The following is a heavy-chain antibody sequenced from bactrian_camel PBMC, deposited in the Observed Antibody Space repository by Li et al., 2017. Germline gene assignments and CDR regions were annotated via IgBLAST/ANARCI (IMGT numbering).Heavy chain of an antibody. V-gene: IGHV3-2*01. Sequence: HVQLVESGGGSVQAGGSLRLSYAASGNSVSRFCMGWFRRSPGEEREKVGGIDRYGKTTYADSVKGRFTISRDNTKNTLYLQMNSLLTEDTDVYRCAVGVVPNNYWGQGTQVTVS. CDR2: IDRYGKT. J-gene: IGHJ4*01. CDR1: GNSVSRFC. D-gene: IGHD5*01. CDR3: AVGVVPNNY.